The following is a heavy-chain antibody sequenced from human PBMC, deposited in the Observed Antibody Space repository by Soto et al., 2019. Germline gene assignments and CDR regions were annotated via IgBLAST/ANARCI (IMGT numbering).Heavy chain of an antibody. D-gene: IGHD2-8*02. CDR2: IYPGDSDT. CDR3: ARGYCTATICDPWFDP. CDR1: GYAFSSYW. J-gene: IGHJ5*02. V-gene: IGHV5-51*01. Sequence: PGESLKISCPGSGYAFSSYWIAWVRQMPGKGLEWMGIIYPGDSDTRYSPSFQGQVTISVDKSITTAYLQWSSLRASDTAMYYCARGYCTATICDPWFDPWGQGTLVTVSS.